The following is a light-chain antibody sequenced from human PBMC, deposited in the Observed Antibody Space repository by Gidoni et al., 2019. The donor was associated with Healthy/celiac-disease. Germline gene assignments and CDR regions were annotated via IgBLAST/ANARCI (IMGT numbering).Light chain of an antibody. V-gene: IGKV1-39*01. CDR3: QQSYSTPYT. CDR1: QSISSY. Sequence: DIHMTQSPSSLSASVGDRVTITCRASQSISSYLNWYQQKPGKAPKLLIYDASSLQSGVPSRFSGSGSGTDFTLTISSLQPEDFATYYCQQSYSTPYTFGQGTKLEIK. J-gene: IGKJ2*01. CDR2: DAS.